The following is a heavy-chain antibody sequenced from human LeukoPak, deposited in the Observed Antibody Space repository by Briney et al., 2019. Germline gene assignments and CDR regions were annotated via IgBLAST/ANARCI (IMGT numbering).Heavy chain of an antibody. CDR2: ISTRSSTM. CDR3: ARDGWYSGYDFDY. CDR1: RFTFSSYN. V-gene: IGHV3-48*04. D-gene: IGHD5-12*01. J-gene: IGHJ4*02. Sequence: GGSLRLSCAASRFTFSSYNMNWVRQAPGKGLEWVAYISTRSSTMYYADSVKGRFTISRDNAKNSLYLQMNSLRAEDTAVYSCARDGWYSGYDFDYWGQGTLVTVSS.